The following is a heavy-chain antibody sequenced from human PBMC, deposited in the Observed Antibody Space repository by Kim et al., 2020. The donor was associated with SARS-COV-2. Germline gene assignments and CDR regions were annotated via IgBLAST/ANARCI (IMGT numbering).Heavy chain of an antibody. Sequence: AQKFQGRVTMTRDTSISTAYMELSRLRSDDTAVYYCARGITIFGVVGDVWGQGTTVTVSS. CDR3: ARGITIFGVVGDV. D-gene: IGHD3-3*01. J-gene: IGHJ6*02. V-gene: IGHV1-2*02.